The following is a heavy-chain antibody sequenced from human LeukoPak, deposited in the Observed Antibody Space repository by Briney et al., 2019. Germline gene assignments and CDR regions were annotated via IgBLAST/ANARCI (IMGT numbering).Heavy chain of an antibody. CDR2: ISSSGSTI. J-gene: IGHJ4*02. D-gene: IGHD4-23*01. CDR3: ARGARKGDDYGGFFDN. CDR1: GFTFSDYY. V-gene: IGHV3-11*04. Sequence: PGGSLRLSCAASGFTFSDYYMSWIRQAPGKGLEWVSYISSSGSTIYYADSMKGRFTMSRDNSKNTLYLQMNSLRAEDTAVYHCARGARKGDDYGGFFDNWGQGILVTVSS.